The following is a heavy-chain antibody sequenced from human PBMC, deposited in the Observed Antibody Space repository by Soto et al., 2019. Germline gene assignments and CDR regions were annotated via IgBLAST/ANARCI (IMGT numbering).Heavy chain of an antibody. V-gene: IGHV3-30*18. CDR1: GFTFSSYG. Sequence: QVQLVESGGGVVQPGRSLRLSCAASGFTFSSYGMHWVRQAPGKGLEWVAVISYDGSNKYYADSVKGRFTISRDNSKNTLYLQMNSLRAEDTAVYYCAKDAESHTVYYYYGMDVW. CDR2: ISYDGSNK. D-gene: IGHD4-4*01. J-gene: IGHJ6*01. CDR3: AKDAESHTVYYYYGMDV.